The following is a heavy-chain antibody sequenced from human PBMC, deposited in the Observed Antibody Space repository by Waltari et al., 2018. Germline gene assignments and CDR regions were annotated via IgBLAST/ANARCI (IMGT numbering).Heavy chain of an antibody. CDR3: SVFLNNAFIEPTPP. Sequence: QVQLVQSGAEVKKPGSSVRVSCKASGGTFTTYTLNWIRQAPGQGLAWVGKIIPILNVVDYAQRFQDRVTITADKSTNTAYMELNSLGSDDTAVYYCSVFLNNAFIEPTPPWGQGTLVTVAS. J-gene: IGHJ5*02. CDR1: GGTFTTYT. CDR2: IIPILNVV. V-gene: IGHV1-69*02. D-gene: IGHD3-16*01.